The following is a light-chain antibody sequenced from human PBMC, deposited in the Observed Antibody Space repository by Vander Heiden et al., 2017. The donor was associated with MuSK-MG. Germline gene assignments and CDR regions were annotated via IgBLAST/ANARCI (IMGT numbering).Light chain of an antibody. Sequence: DIQMTQSQSSLSASVGDRVTISCRASQTISNYLNWYQQKPGNAPKVLIYDASSLQSGVPSRFSGSGSGTDFTLTISGLQTEDFATYYCQQSDSTPITFGQGTRLEIK. CDR3: QQSDSTPIT. CDR1: QTISNY. V-gene: IGKV1-39*01. J-gene: IGKJ5*01. CDR2: DAS.